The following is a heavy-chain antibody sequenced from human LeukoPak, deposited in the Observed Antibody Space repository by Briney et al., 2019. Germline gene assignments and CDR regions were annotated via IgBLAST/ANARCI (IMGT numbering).Heavy chain of an antibody. CDR2: ISSSSSYI. Sequence: GGSLRLSCAASGFTFSSYSMNWVRQAPGKGLEWVSSISSSSSYIYYADSVKGRFTISRDNAKNSLYPQMNSLRAEDTAVYYCARGIDDSSGYYYVWGQGTLVTVSS. D-gene: IGHD3-22*01. V-gene: IGHV3-21*01. J-gene: IGHJ4*02. CDR3: ARGIDDSSGYYYV. CDR1: GFTFSSYS.